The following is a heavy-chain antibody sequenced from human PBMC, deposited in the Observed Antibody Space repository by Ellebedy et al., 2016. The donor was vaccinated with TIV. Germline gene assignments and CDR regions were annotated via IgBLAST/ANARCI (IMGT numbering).Heavy chain of an antibody. V-gene: IGHV5-51*01. CDR1: GYSFTTYW. J-gene: IGHJ6*03. Sequence: GESLKISCKGSGYSFTTYWIAWVRQMPGKGLEWMGIIHPGDSDTRYSPSFQGQVTISADKSINTAYLQWSTLKASDTAIYYCARNKIRGLDEYSYYMDVWGKGTTVTVSS. CDR3: ARNKIRGLDEYSYYMDV. CDR2: IHPGDSDT. D-gene: IGHD3-10*01.